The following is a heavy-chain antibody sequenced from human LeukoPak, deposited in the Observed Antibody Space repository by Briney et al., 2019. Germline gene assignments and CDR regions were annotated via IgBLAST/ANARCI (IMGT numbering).Heavy chain of an antibody. J-gene: IGHJ5*02. D-gene: IGHD5-18*01. V-gene: IGHV4-59*11. Sequence: SETLSLTCTVSGGSISSHYWSWIRQSPGKGLEWIGYIYYRGSTNYNPSLKSRITMSIDTSKNQFSLKLSSVTAADTAVYYCARDSGIQLAWGQGTLVSVSS. CDR1: GGSISSHY. CDR2: IYYRGST. CDR3: ARDSGIQLA.